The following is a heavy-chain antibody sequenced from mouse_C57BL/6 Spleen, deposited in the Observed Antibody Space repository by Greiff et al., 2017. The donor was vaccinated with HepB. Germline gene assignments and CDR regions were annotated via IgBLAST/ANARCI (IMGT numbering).Heavy chain of an antibody. CDR1: GFNTKDYY. CDR3: TTLYDAWFAY. Sequence: VQLQQSVAELVRSGASVKLSCTAPGFNTKDYYMYWVKQRPVQGLVWIGRIDPEDGDTEYAPKIQGTATMTAYTSSNTAYLQLSSLASEDTSFYYCTTLYDAWFAYWGQGTLVTVSA. D-gene: IGHD2-12*01. CDR2: IDPEDGDT. V-gene: IGHV14-1*01. J-gene: IGHJ3*01.